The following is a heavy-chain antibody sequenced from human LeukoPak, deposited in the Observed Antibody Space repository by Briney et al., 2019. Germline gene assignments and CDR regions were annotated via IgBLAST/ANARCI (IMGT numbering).Heavy chain of an antibody. J-gene: IGHJ4*02. V-gene: IGHV4-34*01. CDR2: INHSGST. Sequence: SETLSLTCAVYGGSFSGYYWSWIRQPPGKGLEWIGEINHSGSTNYNPSLKSRVTISVDTSKNQFSLKLSSVTAADTAVYYCARAEDTGYLFQWGQGTLVTVSS. CDR1: GGSFSGYY. D-gene: IGHD6-25*01. CDR3: ARAEDTGYLFQ.